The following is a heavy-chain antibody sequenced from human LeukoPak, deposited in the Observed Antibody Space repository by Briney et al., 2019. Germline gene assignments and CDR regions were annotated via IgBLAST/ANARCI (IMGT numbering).Heavy chain of an antibody. V-gene: IGHV1-69*05. CDR2: IIPIFGTA. J-gene: IGHJ6*03. CDR3: ANSGSSSSSTRRYYYMDV. D-gene: IGHD6-6*01. Sequence: ASVKVSCKASGGTFSSYAISWVRQAPGQGLEWMGGIIPIFGTANYAQKFQGRVTITTDESTSTAYMEPSSLRSEDTAVYYCANSGSSSSSTRRYYYMDVWGKGTTVTVSS. CDR1: GGTFSSYA.